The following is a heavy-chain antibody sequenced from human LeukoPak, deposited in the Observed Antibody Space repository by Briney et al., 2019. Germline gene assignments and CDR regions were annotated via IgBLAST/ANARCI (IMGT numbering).Heavy chain of an antibody. D-gene: IGHD2-2*01. CDR3: ASQVGSYYYYYMDV. J-gene: IGHJ6*03. CDR1: GYTFTSYY. CDR2: INPSGGST. Sequence: ASVKVSCKASGYTFTSYYMHWVRQAPGQGLEWMGIINPSGGSTSYAQKFQGRVTMTRDMSTSTVYMGLSSLRSEDTAVYYCASQVGSYYYYYMDVWGKGTTVTVSS. V-gene: IGHV1-46*01.